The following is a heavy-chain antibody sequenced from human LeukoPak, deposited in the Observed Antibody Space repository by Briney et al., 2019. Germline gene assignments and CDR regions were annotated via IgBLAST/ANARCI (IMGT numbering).Heavy chain of an antibody. CDR2: INHSGST. D-gene: IGHD3-22*01. CDR1: GGSFSGYY. V-gene: IGHV4-34*01. CDR3: AKRDAYDSSGFSPLFDY. J-gene: IGHJ4*02. Sequence: PSETLSLTCAVYGGSFSGYYWSWIRQPPGKGLEWIGEINHSGSTNYNPSLKSRVTISVDTSKNQFSLKLSSVTAADTAVYYCAKRDAYDSSGFSPLFDYWGQGTLVTVSS.